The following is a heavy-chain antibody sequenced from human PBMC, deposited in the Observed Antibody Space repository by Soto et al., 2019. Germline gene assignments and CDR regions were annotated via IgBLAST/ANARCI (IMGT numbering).Heavy chain of an antibody. CDR2: VNPGSGNT. J-gene: IGHJ5*02. Sequence: ASVKVSCKASGYTFTNYDISWVRQATGQGLEWMGWVNPGSGNTGYAHKFQGRVTMTRNLSISTAYMELSRLGSDDTAIYYCARMASSGSLNWFDPWGQGTLVTVSS. CDR1: GYTFTNYD. D-gene: IGHD3-10*01. V-gene: IGHV1-8*01. CDR3: ARMASSGSLNWFDP.